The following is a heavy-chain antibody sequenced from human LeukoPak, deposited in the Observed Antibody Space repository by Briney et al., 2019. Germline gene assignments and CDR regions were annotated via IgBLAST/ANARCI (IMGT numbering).Heavy chain of an antibody. Sequence: GASVKVSCKASGYTFTTHDINWVRQATGQGLEWLGWMSPNSGDTGYAQKFQGRVTMTRDTSTSTVYMELSSLRSEDTAVYYCARGPRIPYYDILTGDYYYYGMDVWGQGTTVTVSS. V-gene: IGHV1-8*01. CDR3: ARGPRIPYYDILTGDYYYYGMDV. CDR1: GYTFTTHD. CDR2: MSPNSGDT. J-gene: IGHJ6*02. D-gene: IGHD3-9*01.